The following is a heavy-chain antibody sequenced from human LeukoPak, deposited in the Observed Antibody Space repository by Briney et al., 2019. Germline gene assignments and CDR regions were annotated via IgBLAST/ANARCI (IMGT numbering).Heavy chain of an antibody. Sequence: PGGSLRLSCAASGFTFDDYGMSWVRQAPGKGLEWVSGINWNGGSTGYTDCVKGRFTISRDNAKRSLYLQMNSLRVEDTALYYCARPTTYDSSGYAFNIWGRGTMVTVSS. J-gene: IGHJ3*02. CDR2: INWNGGST. CDR3: ARPTTYDSSGYAFNI. CDR1: GFTFDDYG. V-gene: IGHV3-20*04. D-gene: IGHD3-22*01.